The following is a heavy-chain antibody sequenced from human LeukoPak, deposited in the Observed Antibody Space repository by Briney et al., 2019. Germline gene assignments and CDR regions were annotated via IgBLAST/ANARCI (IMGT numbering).Heavy chain of an antibody. CDR1: GFTFSNYG. Sequence: GGSLRLSGAASGFTFSNYGRIWVRQAPGKGLEWVSHIRSSGSAKYYADSVKGRLTISRDNAKNSLYLQMNSLRDEDTAVFYCASGSGHWGQGTLVTVSS. CDR2: IRSSGSAK. CDR3: ASGSGH. J-gene: IGHJ4*02. V-gene: IGHV3-48*02. D-gene: IGHD2-2*03.